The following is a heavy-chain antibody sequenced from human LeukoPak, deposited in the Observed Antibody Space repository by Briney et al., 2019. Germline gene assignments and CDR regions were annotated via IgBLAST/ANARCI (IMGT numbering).Heavy chain of an antibody. CDR3: ASRRVVPAAIPFDYYYYYMDV. CDR1: GGSISSYY. D-gene: IGHD2-2*02. J-gene: IGHJ6*03. CDR2: IYYSGST. Sequence: PPETLSLTCTVSGGSISSYYWSWIRQPPGKGLEWIGYIYYSGSTNYNPSLKSRVTISVDTSKNQFSLKLSSVTAADTAVYYCASRRVVPAAIPFDYYYYYMDVWGKGTTVTVSS. V-gene: IGHV4-59*01.